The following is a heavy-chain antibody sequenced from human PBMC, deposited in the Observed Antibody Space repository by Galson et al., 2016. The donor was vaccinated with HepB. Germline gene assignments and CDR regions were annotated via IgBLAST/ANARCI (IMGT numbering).Heavy chain of an antibody. J-gene: IGHJ4*02. CDR3: AKDRLGYDSGGYPVFDY. CDR1: GFRFDDHA. Sequence: SLRLSCAASGFRFDDHAMHWVRHAPGKGLEWVSGISWNSGRIGYGDSVRGRFTISRDDAKNPLFLQMNSLRADDTALYYCAKDRLGYDSGGYPVFDYWGQGTLVTVSS. D-gene: IGHD3-22*01. V-gene: IGHV3-9*01. CDR2: ISWNSGRI.